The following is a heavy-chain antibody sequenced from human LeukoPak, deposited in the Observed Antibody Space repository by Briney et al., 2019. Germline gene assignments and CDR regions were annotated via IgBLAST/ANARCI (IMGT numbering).Heavy chain of an antibody. CDR2: ISGSGGSP. Sequence: GGSLRLSCAASGFTFSGYAMSWVRQAPGKGLEWVSGISGSGGSPYYADSVRGRFTISRDNSKNTLYLQMNSLRAEDTAVYYCAKDLGSYSVFDYWGQGTLVTASS. CDR1: GFTFSGYA. D-gene: IGHD1-26*01. CDR3: AKDLGSYSVFDY. J-gene: IGHJ4*02. V-gene: IGHV3-23*01.